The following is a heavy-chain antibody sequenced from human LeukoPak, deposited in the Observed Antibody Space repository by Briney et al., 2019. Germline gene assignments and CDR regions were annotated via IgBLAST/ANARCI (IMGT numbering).Heavy chain of an antibody. Sequence: PGGSLRLSCAASGFAFRSYGMSWVRQAPGKGLEWVSAISGNGVGTYYADSVKGRFTISRDNSKNTLYLQMNNLRAEDTAVYYCARGPNSNWSGLDFWGQGTLLTVSS. D-gene: IGHD6-6*01. CDR3: ARGPNSNWSGLDF. J-gene: IGHJ4*02. CDR2: ISGNGVGT. V-gene: IGHV3-23*01. CDR1: GFAFRSYG.